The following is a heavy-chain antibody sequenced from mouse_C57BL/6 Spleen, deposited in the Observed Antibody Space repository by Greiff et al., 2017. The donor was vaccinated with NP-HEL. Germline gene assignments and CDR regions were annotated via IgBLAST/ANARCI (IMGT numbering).Heavy chain of an antibody. CDR3: ARRGDYGVDY. J-gene: IGHJ2*01. V-gene: IGHV5-6*01. CDR1: GFTFSSYG. D-gene: IGHD1-1*01. CDR2: ISSGGSYT. Sequence: DVHLVESGGDLVKPGGSLKLSCAASGFTFSSYGMSWVRQTPDKRLEWVATISSGGSYTYYPDSVKGRFTISRDNAKNTLYLQMSSLKSEDTAMYYCARRGDYGVDYWGQGTTLTVSS.